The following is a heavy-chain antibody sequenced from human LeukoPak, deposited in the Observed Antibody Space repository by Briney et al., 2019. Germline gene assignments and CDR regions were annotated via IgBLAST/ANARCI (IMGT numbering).Heavy chain of an antibody. CDR1: GGPFSGYY. CDR3: ARGPSSYYDSSGYSGRYYFDY. CDR2: INHSGSA. J-gene: IGHJ4*02. V-gene: IGHV4-34*01. Sequence: SETLSLTCAVYGGPFSGYYWSWIRQPPGKGLEWIGEINHSGSANHNPSLKSRVTMSLDTSRNQFSLKLKSVTAADTAVYYCARGPSSYYDSSGYSGRYYFDYWGQGTLVTVSS. D-gene: IGHD3-22*01.